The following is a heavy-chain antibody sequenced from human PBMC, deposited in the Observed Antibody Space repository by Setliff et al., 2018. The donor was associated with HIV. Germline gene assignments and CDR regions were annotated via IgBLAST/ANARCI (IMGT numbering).Heavy chain of an antibody. V-gene: IGHV4-34*01. CDR3: ARTHRYGAPGGLDY. Sequence: SETLSLTCAVYGGSFSGYYWSWIRQPPGKGLEWIGEINHSGSTNYNPSLKSRVTISVDTSKNQFSLKLSSVTAADTAVYYCARTHRYGAPGGLDYWGQGTLVTVSA. D-gene: IGHD4-17*01. CDR1: GGSFSGYY. CDR2: INHSGST. J-gene: IGHJ4*02.